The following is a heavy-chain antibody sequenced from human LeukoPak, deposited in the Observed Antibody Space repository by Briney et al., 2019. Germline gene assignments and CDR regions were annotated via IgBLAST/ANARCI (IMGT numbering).Heavy chain of an antibody. J-gene: IGHJ4*02. CDR2: MSAYNDRT. CDR3: AQELSDIFVVRTDS. Sequence: GGSLRLSCGASGFTFSNTAMSWVRQTPGKGLEWVATMSAYNDRTHYADSVRGRFTVSRDNSKNTLSLQMNSLREDDTAVYYCAQELSDIFVVRTDSWGQGTLVTVSS. D-gene: IGHD3-9*01. CDR1: GFTFSNTA. V-gene: IGHV3-23*01.